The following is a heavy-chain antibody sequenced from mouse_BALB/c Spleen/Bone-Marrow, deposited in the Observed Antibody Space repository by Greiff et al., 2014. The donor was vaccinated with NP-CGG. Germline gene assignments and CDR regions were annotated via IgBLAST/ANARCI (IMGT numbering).Heavy chain of an antibody. CDR2: IYPGNSDT. CDR3: TTLARSDFDY. V-gene: IGHV1-5*01. J-gene: IGHJ2*01. Sequence: VQLQQSGTMLARPGAAVKMSCKASGYTFSNYWVHWVKQRPGQGLEWIGTIYPGNSDTTYNQKFKGKAKLTAVTSTSTAYMELSSLTNEDSAVYYCTTLARSDFDYWGQGTTLTVSS. D-gene: IGHD3-1*01. CDR1: GYTFSNYW.